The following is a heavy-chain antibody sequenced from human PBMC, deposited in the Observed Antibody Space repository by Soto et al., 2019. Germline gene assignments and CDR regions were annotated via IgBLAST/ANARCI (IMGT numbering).Heavy chain of an antibody. V-gene: IGHV3-13*01. CDR1: GFTFSAYD. CDR2: IGTQHDA. J-gene: IGHJ5*02. D-gene: IGHD2-8*02. Sequence: EVQLVESGGGLVQPGGSLRLSCAASGFTFSAYDMHWVRQATGKGLEWVSAIGTQHDAYYPDSVKGRFTISRENAKNSLYLQMNSLRDGDTAVYYCARQASYWHGGGGWFDPWGQGTLVTVSS. CDR3: ARQASYWHGGGGWFDP.